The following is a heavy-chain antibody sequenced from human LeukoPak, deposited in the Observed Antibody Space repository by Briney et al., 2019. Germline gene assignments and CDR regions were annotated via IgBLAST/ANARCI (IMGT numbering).Heavy chain of an antibody. D-gene: IGHD2-15*01. J-gene: IGHJ4*02. CDR3: AKGLDIVVVVAAYFDY. CDR2: ISYDGSNE. Sequence: PGGSLRLSCAASGFTFSSYVMHWVRQAPGKGLEWVAIISYDGSNEYYADSVKGRFTISRDNSKNTLYLQMNSLRAEDTAVYYCAKGLDIVVVVAAYFDYWGQGTLVTVSS. V-gene: IGHV3-30*04. CDR1: GFTFSSYV.